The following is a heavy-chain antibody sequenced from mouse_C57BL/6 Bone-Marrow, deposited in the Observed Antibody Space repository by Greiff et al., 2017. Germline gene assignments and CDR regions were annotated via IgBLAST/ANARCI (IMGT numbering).Heavy chain of an antibody. CDR1: GYTFTNYW. CDR3: AATVVGPFDS. CDR2: IYPGGGYT. Sequence: QVQLKQSGAELVRPGTSVKMSCKASGYTFTNYWIGWAKQRPGHGLEWIGDIYPGGGYTNYNEKFKGKATLTADKSSSTAYMQFSSLTSEDSAIYYCAATVVGPFDSWGQGTTLTVSS. D-gene: IGHD1-1*01. J-gene: IGHJ2*01. V-gene: IGHV1-63*01.